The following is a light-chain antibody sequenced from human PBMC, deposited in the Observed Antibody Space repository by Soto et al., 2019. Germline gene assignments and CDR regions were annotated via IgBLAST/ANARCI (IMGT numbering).Light chain of an antibody. J-gene: IGLJ3*02. CDR1: NIGSKT. V-gene: IGLV3-21*01. Sequence: SYELTQPPSVSVAPGKTASITCVGHNIGSKTVHWYQQKPGQAPTLVIFYDRDRPSGIPERISGSNSGNTATLTITRVEAGEEADYYCQLWDSGSAHRVFGGGTKLTVL. CDR3: QLWDSGSAHRV. CDR2: YDR.